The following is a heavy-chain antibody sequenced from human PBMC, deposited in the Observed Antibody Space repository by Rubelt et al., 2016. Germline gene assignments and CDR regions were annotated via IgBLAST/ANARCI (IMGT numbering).Heavy chain of an antibody. CDR3: AREQETTVTIEGVLGY. J-gene: IGHJ4*02. D-gene: IGHD4-17*01. Sequence: QVQLVQSGAEVKTPGASVKVSCKASGYTFTSYSMHWVRQAPGQGLEWMGIINPSGCSTSYAQKFQGRVTMTRDTSTSTVYMELSSLRSEDTAVYYCAREQETTVTIEGVLGYWGQGTLVTVSS. CDR2: INPSGCST. CDR1: GYTFTSYS. V-gene: IGHV1-46*01.